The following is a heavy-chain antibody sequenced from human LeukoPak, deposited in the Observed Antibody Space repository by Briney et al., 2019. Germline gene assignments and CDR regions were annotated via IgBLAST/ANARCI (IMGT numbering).Heavy chain of an antibody. CDR1: GFTFSSYA. V-gene: IGHV3-30-3*01. D-gene: IGHD4-17*01. CDR2: ITYDGNNE. J-gene: IGHJ4*02. Sequence: GRSLRLSCAASGFTFSSYAMHWVRQAPGKGLEWVAVITYDGNNEYYADSVKGRFTISRDNSKNTLYLQMNSLSAEDTAVYYCARGGLYGDYAYFDYWGQGTLVTVSS. CDR3: ARGGLYGDYAYFDY.